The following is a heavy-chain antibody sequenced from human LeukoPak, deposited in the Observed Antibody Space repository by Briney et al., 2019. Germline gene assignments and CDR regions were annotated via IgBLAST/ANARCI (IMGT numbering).Heavy chain of an antibody. CDR2: IYTSGST. J-gene: IGHJ4*02. Sequence: SETLSFTSTVSGGSISSYYWSWIRQPAGKGLEWIGRIYTSGSTNYNPSLKSRVTMSVDTSKNQFSLKLSSVTAADTAVYYCARDYYYDSSGYYEFYFDYWGQGTLVTVSS. D-gene: IGHD3-22*01. CDR1: GGSISSYY. V-gene: IGHV4-4*07. CDR3: ARDYYYDSSGYYEFYFDY.